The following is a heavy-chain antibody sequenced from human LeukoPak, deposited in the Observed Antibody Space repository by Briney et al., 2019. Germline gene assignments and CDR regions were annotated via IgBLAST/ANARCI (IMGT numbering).Heavy chain of an antibody. Sequence: SVKVSCKASGGTLSSYAISWVRQAPGQGLEWMGGIIPIFGTANYAQKFQGRVTITADESTSTAYMELSSLRSEDTAVYYCARDLTNIGVAVAGDAFDIWGQGTMVTVSS. V-gene: IGHV1-69*13. CDR2: IIPIFGTA. J-gene: IGHJ3*02. CDR1: GGTLSSYA. D-gene: IGHD6-19*01. CDR3: ARDLTNIGVAVAGDAFDI.